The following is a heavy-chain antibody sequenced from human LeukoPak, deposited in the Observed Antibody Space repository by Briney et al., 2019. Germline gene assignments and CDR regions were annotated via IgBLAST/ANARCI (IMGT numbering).Heavy chain of an antibody. CDR2: IYYGGTSGNT. V-gene: IGHV4-39*01. CDR1: GGSISSTGYD. J-gene: IGHJ4*02. CDR3: VRHASYYRRIDY. D-gene: IGHD1-26*01. Sequence: SETLSLTCTVSGGSISSTGYDWGWIRQPPGKGLEWIASIYYGGTSGNTYYNPSLRSRLTIPVDTSKNQFSLRLNSVTAADTAVYYCVRHASYYRRIDYWGQGTLVTVSS.